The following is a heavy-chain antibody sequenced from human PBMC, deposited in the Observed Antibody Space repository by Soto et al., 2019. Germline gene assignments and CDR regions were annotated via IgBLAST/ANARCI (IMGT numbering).Heavy chain of an antibody. Sequence: QPGGSLRLSCAASGFNLGSYWMHWVRQAPGKGLVWVSRINDYGTTINYAESVEGRFTISRDDAKSEVYLQMNNLRAEDTAVYYCARGGLDPFDYWGQGALVTVSS. CDR3: ARGGLDPFDY. J-gene: IGHJ4*02. CDR1: GFNLGSYW. D-gene: IGHD1-1*01. V-gene: IGHV3-74*01. CDR2: INDYGTTI.